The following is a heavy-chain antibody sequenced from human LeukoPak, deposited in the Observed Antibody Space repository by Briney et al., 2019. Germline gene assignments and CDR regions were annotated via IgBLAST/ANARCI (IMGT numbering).Heavy chain of an antibody. CDR2: IYTGGST. Sequence: SQTLSLTCTVSGGSISSGSYYWSWIRQPAGKGLEWIGRIYTGGSTNYNPSLKSRVNISVDTSKNQFSLKLSSVTAADTAVYYCARADGALYYYDSSGSLAFDVWGQGTMVTVSS. D-gene: IGHD3-22*01. CDR1: GGSISSGSYY. J-gene: IGHJ3*01. CDR3: ARADGALYYYDSSGSLAFDV. V-gene: IGHV4-61*02.